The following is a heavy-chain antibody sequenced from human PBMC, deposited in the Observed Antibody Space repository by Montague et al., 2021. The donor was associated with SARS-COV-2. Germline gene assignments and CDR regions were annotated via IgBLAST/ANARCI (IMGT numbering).Heavy chain of an antibody. D-gene: IGHD3-22*01. Sequence: SETLSLTCTVSSGGISRRSYDWGWIRKPPGKGLEWIGSIDYSGSTYYNPSLKSRVTISVDTSKNQFSLKLSSVTAADTAVYYCDGSSEEEYYFDYWGQGTLVTVSS. CDR1: SGGISRRSYD. J-gene: IGHJ4*02. CDR3: DGSSEEEYYFDY. V-gene: IGHV4-39*01. CDR2: IDYSGST.